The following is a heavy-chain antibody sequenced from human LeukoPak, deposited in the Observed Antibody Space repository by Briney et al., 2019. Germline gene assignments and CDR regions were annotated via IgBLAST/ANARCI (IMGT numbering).Heavy chain of an antibody. J-gene: IGHJ4*02. Sequence: GGSLRLSCAASVFTFSTYSMNGVRQAPGKGLGWVSSISSDSNHIYYADSVQGRFTISRENAKKSLYLQMNSLRAEDTAVYYCATYGTNWGYYFDSWGQGTLVTVSS. CDR3: ATYGTNWGYYFDS. CDR1: VFTFSTYS. V-gene: IGHV3-21*01. CDR2: ISSDSNHI. D-gene: IGHD7-27*01.